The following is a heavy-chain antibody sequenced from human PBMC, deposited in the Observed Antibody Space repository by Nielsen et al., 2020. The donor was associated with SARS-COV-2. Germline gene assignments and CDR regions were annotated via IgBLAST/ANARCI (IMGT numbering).Heavy chain of an antibody. V-gene: IGHV3-23*01. CDR2: ISVSGDIT. Sequence: GESLKISCAASGFSLSSFAMRWVRQAPGKGLEWVSGISVSGDITYYADSVKGRFTISRDNAKNALYLQMSSLRAEDTAKYYCANPWGSGWFYFDNWGQGTLVTVSA. CDR3: ANPWGSGWFYFDN. J-gene: IGHJ4*02. D-gene: IGHD6-19*01. CDR1: GFSLSSFA.